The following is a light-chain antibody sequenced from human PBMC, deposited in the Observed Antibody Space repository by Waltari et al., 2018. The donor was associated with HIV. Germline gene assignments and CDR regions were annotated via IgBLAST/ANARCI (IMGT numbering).Light chain of an antibody. CDR2: AAS. CDR3: QQLGT. J-gene: IGKJ3*01. Sequence: DIQLTQSPSYLSASVGDRVTVTCRASEGINNYLAWYQQKPGTAPKLLVYAASTLQNGVPSRFSGRGSGTECTLTIDSRQPEDFATDYCQQLGTFGPGTTVDIK. CDR1: EGINNY. V-gene: IGKV1-9*01.